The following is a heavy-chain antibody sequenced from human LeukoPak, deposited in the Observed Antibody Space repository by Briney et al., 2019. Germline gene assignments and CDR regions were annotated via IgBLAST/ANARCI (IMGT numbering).Heavy chain of an antibody. D-gene: IGHD3-22*01. CDR3: ARQIPDERGYYQYYFDY. CDR2: IYHGGRT. Sequence: SETLSLTCTVSGGYISSTSYLWGWVRQPPGEGLEWIGSIYHGGRTFYNPSLKSRVTVSADTSKNHISLTVRSVTAADTAVYYCARQIPDERGYYQYYFDYWGKGTLVTASS. CDR1: GGYISSTSYL. J-gene: IGHJ4*02. V-gene: IGHV4-39*01.